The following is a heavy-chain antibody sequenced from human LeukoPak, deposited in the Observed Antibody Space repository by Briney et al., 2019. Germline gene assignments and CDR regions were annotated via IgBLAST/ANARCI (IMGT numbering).Heavy chain of an antibody. J-gene: IGHJ4*02. Sequence: SETLSLTCTVSGVSISSYYWSWIRQPAGKGLEWIGRIHTSGSTNYNPSLKSRVTMSVDTSKNQFSLKLSSVTAADTAVYYCAKDRYYYDSSGYSLDYWGQGTLVTVSS. CDR2: IHTSGST. CDR1: GVSISSYY. D-gene: IGHD3-22*01. CDR3: AKDRYYYDSSGYSLDY. V-gene: IGHV4-4*07.